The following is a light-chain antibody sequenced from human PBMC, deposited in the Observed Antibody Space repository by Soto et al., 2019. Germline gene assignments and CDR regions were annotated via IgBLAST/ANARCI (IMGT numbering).Light chain of an antibody. Sequence: EIVLTQSPGTLSLSPGERATLSFRASQSVSNNYLAWYQQKPGQAPRLVIYGAFNRATGIPARFSGSGSGTDFTLTISSLEPEDFAVYYCQQRNIWPPVTFGQGTRLEIK. CDR1: QSVSNNY. V-gene: IGKV3-11*01. CDR2: GAF. CDR3: QQRNIWPPVT. J-gene: IGKJ5*01.